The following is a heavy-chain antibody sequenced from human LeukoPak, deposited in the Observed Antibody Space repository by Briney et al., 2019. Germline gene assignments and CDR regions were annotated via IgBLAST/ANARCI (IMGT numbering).Heavy chain of an antibody. CDR1: GLTFSSDA. CDR3: AKAVAGPAPYFDY. Sequence: GRTLRLSCAASGLTFSSDAMRWVRQAPGEGLEWVSAISGSGGSTYYADSVKGRFTISRDNSKNTLYLQMNSLRAEDTAVYYCAKAVAGPAPYFDYWGQGTLVTVSS. V-gene: IGHV3-23*01. D-gene: IGHD6-19*01. CDR2: ISGSGGST. J-gene: IGHJ4*02.